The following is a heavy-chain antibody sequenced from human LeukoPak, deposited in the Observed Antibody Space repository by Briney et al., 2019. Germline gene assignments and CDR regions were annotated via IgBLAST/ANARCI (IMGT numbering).Heavy chain of an antibody. Sequence: GGSLRLSCAASGFTFSSYTMAWVRQAQGKGLEWVSGISGSGGSTYYADSVKGRFTISRDNSKNTLYLQMNSLRAEDTAIFYCARRSRDSSGWLLDYWGQGTLVTVSS. CDR2: ISGSGGST. V-gene: IGHV3-23*01. CDR3: ARRSRDSSGWLLDY. J-gene: IGHJ4*02. D-gene: IGHD6-19*01. CDR1: GFTFSSYT.